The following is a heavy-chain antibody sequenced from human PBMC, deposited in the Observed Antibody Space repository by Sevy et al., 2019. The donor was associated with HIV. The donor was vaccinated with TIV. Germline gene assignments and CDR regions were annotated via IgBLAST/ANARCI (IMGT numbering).Heavy chain of an antibody. J-gene: IGHJ4*02. D-gene: IGHD6-19*01. CDR2: IWYDGTNK. Sequence: GGSLRLSCAASGFSFNGYGMHWVRQAPGKGLEWLAVIWYDGTNKEYADSVKGRFTISRDNSENTLYQQMNSRRAEETAVYYCARESLAVAGIGYYFHSWGQGTLVTVSS. CDR3: ARESLAVAGIGYYFHS. CDR1: GFSFNGYG. V-gene: IGHV3-33*01.